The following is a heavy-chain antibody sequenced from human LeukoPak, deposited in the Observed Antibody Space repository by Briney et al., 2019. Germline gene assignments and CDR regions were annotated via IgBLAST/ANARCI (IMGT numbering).Heavy chain of an antibody. J-gene: IGHJ1*01. V-gene: IGHV1-69*13. CDR2: IISIFCTS. CDR3: ARILASSWYEYFHH. D-gene: IGHD6-19*01. Sequence: GASVKVSCKASGGTFRNYAISLVRQAPGEGLEWNGAIISIFCTSNYAQKFQGRVTITADESTSTAYMKLSSLRSADTAVYYCARILASSWYEYFHHWGQGTLVTVSS. CDR1: GGTFRNYA.